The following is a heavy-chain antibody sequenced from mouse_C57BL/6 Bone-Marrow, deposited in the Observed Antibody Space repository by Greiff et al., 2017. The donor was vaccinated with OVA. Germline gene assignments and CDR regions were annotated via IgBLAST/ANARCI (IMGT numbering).Heavy chain of an antibody. D-gene: IGHD2-2*01. J-gene: IGHJ4*01. CDR2: IDPSDSET. Sequence: QVQLQQPGAELVRPGSSVKLSCKASGYTFTSYWMHWVKQRPIQGLEWIGNIDPSDSETHYNQKFKDKATLTVGKSSSTAYMQLSSLTSEDSAVYYCARKAVYGYDGYYAMDYWGQGTSVTGSS. CDR1: GYTFTSYW. V-gene: IGHV1-52*01. CDR3: ARKAVYGYDGYYAMDY.